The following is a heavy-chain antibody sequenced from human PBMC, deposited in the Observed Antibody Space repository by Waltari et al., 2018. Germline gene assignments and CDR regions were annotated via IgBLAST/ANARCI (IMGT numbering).Heavy chain of an antibody. CDR2: INPSGGST. CDR3: ASERIRLAAAGIYGMDV. CDR1: GYTFTSYY. Sequence: QVQLVQSGAEVKKPGASVKVSCKASGYTFTSYYMHWVRQAPGQGLEWMGIINPSGGSTSYAQKFQGRVTMTRDTSTSTVYMELSSLRSEDTAVYYCASERIRLAAAGIYGMDVWGQGTTVTVSS. J-gene: IGHJ6*02. V-gene: IGHV1-46*01. D-gene: IGHD6-13*01.